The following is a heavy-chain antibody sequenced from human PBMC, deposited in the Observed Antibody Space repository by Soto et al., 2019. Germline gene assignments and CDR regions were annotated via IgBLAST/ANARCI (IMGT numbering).Heavy chain of an antibody. V-gene: IGHV3-30*18. CDR1: GFTFSSYG. CDR3: AKNGRGHYYDSSGYYEYLDY. D-gene: IGHD3-22*01. J-gene: IGHJ4*02. Sequence: GGSLRLSCAASGFTFSSYGMHWVRQAPGKGLEWVAVISYDGSNKYYADSVKGRFTISRDNSKNTLYLQMNSLRAEDTAVYYCAKNGRGHYYDSSGYYEYLDYWGQGTLVTVSS. CDR2: ISYDGSNK.